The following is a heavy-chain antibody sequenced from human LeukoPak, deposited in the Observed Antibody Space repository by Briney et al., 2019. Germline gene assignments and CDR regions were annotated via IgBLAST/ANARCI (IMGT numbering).Heavy chain of an antibody. CDR2: ISSSSSTI. CDR1: GFTFSSYS. D-gene: IGHD3-3*01. V-gene: IGHV3-48*01. J-gene: IGHJ4*02. CDR3: ARGSNTIFGAY. Sequence: SGGSLRLSCAASGFTFSSYSMTWVRQAPGKGLEWVSYISSSSSTIYYADSVKGRFTISRDNAKNSLYLQMNSLSAEDTAVYYCARGSNTIFGAYWGQGTLVTVSS.